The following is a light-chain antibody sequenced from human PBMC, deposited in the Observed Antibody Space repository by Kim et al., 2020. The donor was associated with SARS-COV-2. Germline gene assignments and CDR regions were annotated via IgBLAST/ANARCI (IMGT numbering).Light chain of an antibody. V-gene: IGKV1-13*02. Sequence: LSAAGGDRVTITCRASQGFGSALAWYQQKPGKAPKLLIYDASSLESGVPSRFSGSGSGTDFTLTISSLQPEDFATYYCQQFNSYPVFGQGTKLEI. CDR2: DAS. CDR3: QQFNSYPV. CDR1: QGFGSA. J-gene: IGKJ2*01.